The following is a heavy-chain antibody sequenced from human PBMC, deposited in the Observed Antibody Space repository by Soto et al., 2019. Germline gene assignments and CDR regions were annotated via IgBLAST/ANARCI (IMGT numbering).Heavy chain of an antibody. D-gene: IGHD3-10*01. J-gene: IGHJ6*04. CDR1: GGSISSYY. CDR2: IYYSGST. Sequence: SVTLSLTCTVSGGSISSYYWSWIRQPPGKGLEWIGYIYYSGSTNYNPSLKSRVTISVDTSKNQFSLKLSSVTAADTAVYYCAREDYYGSGGKAFGMDVCGEGTAVTVSS. V-gene: IGHV4-59*01. CDR3: AREDYYGSGGKAFGMDV.